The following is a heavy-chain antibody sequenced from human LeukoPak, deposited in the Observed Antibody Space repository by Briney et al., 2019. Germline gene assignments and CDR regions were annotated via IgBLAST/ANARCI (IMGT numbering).Heavy chain of an antibody. CDR1: GFTFDDYA. D-gene: IGHD5-12*01. Sequence: GGSLRLSCAASGFTFDDYAMHWVRQAPGKGLEWVSLISGDGGSTYYADSVKGRFTISRDNSKNSLYLQMSSLRTEDTALYYCAKDTDIVATIGIDYWGQGTLVTVSS. J-gene: IGHJ4*02. V-gene: IGHV3-43*02. CDR3: AKDTDIVATIGIDY. CDR2: ISGDGGST.